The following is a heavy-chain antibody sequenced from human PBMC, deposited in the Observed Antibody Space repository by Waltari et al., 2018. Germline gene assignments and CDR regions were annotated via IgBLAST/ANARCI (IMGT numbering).Heavy chain of an antibody. CDR2: SNPSGGAT. V-gene: IGHV1-46*01. CDR3: ARDGNTKSNNWFDP. CDR1: GYTFSNYH. D-gene: IGHD1-26*01. J-gene: IGHJ5*02. Sequence: QVQLVQSGAEVKKPGASVKISCKASGYTFSNYHIHWVRQAPGQGLEWMGISNPSGGATRYTQRFQDRVTMPSDTSTSTVFWELSSLRSEDTAVYFCARDGNTKSNNWFDPWGQGTLVTVSS.